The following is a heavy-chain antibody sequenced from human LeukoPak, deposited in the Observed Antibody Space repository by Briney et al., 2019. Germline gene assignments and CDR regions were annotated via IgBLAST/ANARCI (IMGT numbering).Heavy chain of an antibody. J-gene: IGHJ6*03. CDR1: GFTFSSYW. CDR3: ASSGVFLGDYLFYYYYYMDV. V-gene: IGHV3-74*01. D-gene: IGHD4-17*01. CDR2: INSDGSSI. Sequence: GGSLRLSCAASGFTFSSYWMHWVRQAPGKGLVWVSRINSDGSSISYAHSVKGRFTISRENAKNTLYLQMNSLRAEDTAVYYCASSGVFLGDYLFYYYYYMDVGGKGTTVTVSS.